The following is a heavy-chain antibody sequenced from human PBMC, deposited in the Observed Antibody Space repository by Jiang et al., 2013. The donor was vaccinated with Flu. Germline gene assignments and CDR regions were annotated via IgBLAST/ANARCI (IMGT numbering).Heavy chain of an antibody. CDR3: ARVYYYDSSGYYSGYFDL. D-gene: IGHD3-22*01. J-gene: IGHJ2*01. Sequence: GGSTSYAQKFQGRVTMTRDTSTSTVYMELSSLRSEDTAVYYCARVYYYDSSGYYSGYFDLWGRGTLVTVSS. V-gene: IGHV1-46*01. CDR2: GGST.